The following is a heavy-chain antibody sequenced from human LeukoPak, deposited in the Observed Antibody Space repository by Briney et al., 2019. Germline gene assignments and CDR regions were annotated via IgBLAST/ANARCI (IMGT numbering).Heavy chain of an antibody. D-gene: IGHD3-10*01. Sequence: SETLSLTCTVSGGSISSGDHYWRWLRQPPGKGLEWIGYIYYSGSTNYNPSLKSRVTISVDTSKNQFSLKLSSVTDADTAVYYCANGGYFYGSGSPYYFDHWGQGTLVTVSS. CDR1: GGSISSGDHY. J-gene: IGHJ4*02. CDR2: IYYSGST. CDR3: ANGGYFYGSGSPYYFDH. V-gene: IGHV4-61*08.